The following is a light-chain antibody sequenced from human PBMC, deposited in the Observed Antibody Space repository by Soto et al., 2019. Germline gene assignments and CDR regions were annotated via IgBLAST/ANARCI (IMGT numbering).Light chain of an antibody. CDR3: ASWDDSLNHWV. CDR1: GSNIGSTY. J-gene: IGLJ3*02. CDR2: RNN. V-gene: IGLV1-47*01. Sequence: QSVLTQPPSASATPGQRVTISCSGSGSNIGSTYVDWYQQLPGAVPKLLIYRNNQRPSGVPDRFSGSKSGTSASLAISGLRSEDEADYHCASWDDSLNHWVFGGGTKLTVL.